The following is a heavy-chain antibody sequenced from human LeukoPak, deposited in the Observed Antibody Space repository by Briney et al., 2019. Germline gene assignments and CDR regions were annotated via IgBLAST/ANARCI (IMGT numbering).Heavy chain of an antibody. CDR2: IYHSGST. J-gene: IGHJ6*04. CDR1: GGSISSGGYS. V-gene: IGHV4-30-2*01. D-gene: IGHD2-2*01. Sequence: SETLSLTCAVSGGSISSGGYSWSWIRQPPGKGLEGMGYIYHSGSTYYNPSLKSRVTISVDRSKNQFSLKLSSVTAADTAVYYCARGGDCSSTSCYSPYGMDVWGKGTTVTVSS. CDR3: ARGGDCSSTSCYSPYGMDV.